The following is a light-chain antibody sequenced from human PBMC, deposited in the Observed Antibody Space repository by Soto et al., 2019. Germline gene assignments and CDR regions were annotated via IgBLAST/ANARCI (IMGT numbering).Light chain of an antibody. CDR1: QSISSW. J-gene: IGKJ2*01. CDR3: QQSYSSPPT. Sequence: GDRVTITCRASQSISSWLAWYQQTPGEAPKLLIYSASRLKSGVPSRFSGTRSGTDFTLIISSLQPEDFATYYCQQSYSSPPTFGQGPRWIS. CDR2: SAS. V-gene: IGKV1-12*01.